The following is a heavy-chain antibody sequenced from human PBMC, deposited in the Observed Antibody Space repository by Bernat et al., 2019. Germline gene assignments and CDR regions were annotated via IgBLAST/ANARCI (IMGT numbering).Heavy chain of an antibody. CDR1: GYSFTSDG. Sequence: QVQLVQSGAEVKKPGASVKVPCKASGYSFTSDGISWVRQAPGQGLEWMGWISVYNGNTNYAQKLQGRVTMTTGTSTSTAYMELRSLRSDDTAVYYCARGTGYSSRWVGFDYWGQGTLVTVSS. V-gene: IGHV1-18*01. CDR3: ARGTGYSSRWVGFDY. D-gene: IGHD6-13*01. CDR2: ISVYNGNT. J-gene: IGHJ4*02.